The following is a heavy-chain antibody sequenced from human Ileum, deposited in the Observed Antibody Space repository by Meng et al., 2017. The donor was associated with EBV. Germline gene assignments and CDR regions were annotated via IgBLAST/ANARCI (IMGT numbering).Heavy chain of an antibody. V-gene: IGHV1-18*01. CDR3: ARGTPGRSYSDY. CDR1: DYPLMGYG. CDR2: LGAHDGDT. J-gene: IGHJ4*02. D-gene: IGHD3-10*01. Sequence: QVQPVQSGPEVKKPGASVKASGKASDYPLMGYGVSWVRQAPGQGLEWMAWLGAHDGDTSHAPKFQGRVTVSADRPTATAYMELRSLRSDDTAVYYCARGTPGRSYSDYWGQGTLVTVAS.